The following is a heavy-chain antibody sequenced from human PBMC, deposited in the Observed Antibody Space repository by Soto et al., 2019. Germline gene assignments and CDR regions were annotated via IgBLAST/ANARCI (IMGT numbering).Heavy chain of an antibody. D-gene: IGHD3-16*01. V-gene: IGHV4-34*01. CDR1: GGSFSGYY. CDR3: ARDKITGLFDY. Sequence: QVQLQQWGAGLLKPSETLSLTCAVYGGSFSGYYWTWLRQPPGTGLEWIGEINTSGSTNYNPSLKSRVTISVDTSRNQFSLNLTSVTAADTAVYHCARDKITGLFDYWCKGTLVTVSS. J-gene: IGHJ4*02. CDR2: INTSGST.